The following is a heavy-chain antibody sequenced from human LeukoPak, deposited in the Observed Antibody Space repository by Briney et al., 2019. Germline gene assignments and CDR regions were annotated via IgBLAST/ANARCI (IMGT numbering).Heavy chain of an antibody. CDR2: VSYDGSYE. CDR1: GFLFGNCA. Sequence: GGSLRLSCAASGFLFGNCAMHWFRQAPGKGLEWVATVSYDGSYEFYPDSVKGRFTISRNDSDKTVHLQMSSLRPEDSGVFYCAKGRGPLYYYAVDVWGQGTTVTVSS. D-gene: IGHD1-14*01. CDR3: AKGRGPLYYYAVDV. J-gene: IGHJ6*02. V-gene: IGHV3-30*18.